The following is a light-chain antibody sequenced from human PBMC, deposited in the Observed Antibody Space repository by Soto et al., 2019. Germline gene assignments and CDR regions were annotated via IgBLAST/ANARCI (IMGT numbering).Light chain of an antibody. J-gene: IGLJ2*01. CDR1: STDVGSHNY. Sequence: QSVLTQAASVSESPGQSISLSCGGTSTDVGSHNYVSWYQQHPGKAPKLIIFEVNNRPSGVSHRFSGSKSGNTASLTISDLQGEDEGDYYCSSYTTNNTVVFGGGTKLTVL. V-gene: IGLV2-14*01. CDR3: SSYTTNNTVV. CDR2: EVN.